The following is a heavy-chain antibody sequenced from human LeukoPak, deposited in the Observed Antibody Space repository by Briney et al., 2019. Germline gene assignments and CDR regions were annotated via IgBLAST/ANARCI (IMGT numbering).Heavy chain of an antibody. J-gene: IGHJ4*02. CDR3: ARGDYYDSSGYLGLPGY. D-gene: IGHD3-22*01. CDR1: GYTFTSYY. CDR2: INPSGGST. V-gene: IGHV1-46*01. Sequence: ASVKVSCKASGYTFTSYYMHWVRQAPGQGLEWMGIINPSGGSTSYAQKFQGRVTMTRDTSTSTVYMELSSLRSEDTAVYYCARGDYYDSSGYLGLPGYWGQGTLVTVSS.